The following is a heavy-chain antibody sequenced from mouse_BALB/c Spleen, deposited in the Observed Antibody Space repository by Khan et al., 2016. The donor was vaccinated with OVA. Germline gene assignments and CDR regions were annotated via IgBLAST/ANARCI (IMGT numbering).Heavy chain of an antibody. J-gene: IGHJ3*01. CDR3: GSAGCGSFGY. V-gene: IGHV1S29*02. D-gene: IGHD1-2*01. Sequence: VQLQQSGPELVTPGASVKISCKASGYTFTDYNMDWVRQSQGESLEWIGYIFPNTGGTGYNQKFKTKATLTVDSSSSTAYMELRSLTSEDSAVYYWGSAGCGSFGYWGQGTLVTVSA. CDR1: GYTFTDYN. CDR2: IFPNTGGT.